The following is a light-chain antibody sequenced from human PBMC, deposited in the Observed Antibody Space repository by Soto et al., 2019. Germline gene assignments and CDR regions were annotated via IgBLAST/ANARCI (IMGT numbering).Light chain of an antibody. Sequence: EVVMTQSRATRSVSPGERDTLSGSASQSGYNNLAWYQQTPGQAPRFLIYGASTRATGIPARFSGSGSGTEFTPTISSLQSEDFAVYFCQQYNNWPPLTFGPGTKVDIK. J-gene: IGKJ3*01. CDR1: QSGYNN. V-gene: IGKV3-15*01. CDR2: GAS. CDR3: QQYNNWPPLT.